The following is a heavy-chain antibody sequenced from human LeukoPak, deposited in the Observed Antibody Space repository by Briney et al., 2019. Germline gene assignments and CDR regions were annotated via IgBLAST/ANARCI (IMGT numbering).Heavy chain of an antibody. V-gene: IGHV3-30*04. CDR2: ISYDGVYK. CDR1: GFTFRNYA. CDR3: ARDEFDGYNLGPSIY. D-gene: IGHD5-24*01. Sequence: GGSLRLSCAASGFTFRNYAMHWVRQTPEKVLEWVAVISYDGVYKNYADSVKGRFTISRDDPKNTLYLQMNSLRTEDTGLYYCARDEFDGYNLGPSIYWGQGTLVTVSS. J-gene: IGHJ4*02.